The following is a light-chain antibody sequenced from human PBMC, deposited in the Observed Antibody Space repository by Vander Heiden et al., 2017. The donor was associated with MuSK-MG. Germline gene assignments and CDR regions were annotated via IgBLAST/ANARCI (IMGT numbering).Light chain of an antibody. Sequence: SSVLTQPPSVSVAPGPTARIPCGGNNIGSKSVHWYQQKPGQAPVLVVYADSDRPSGIPERFSGSNSGNTATVTISRVEAGDEADYYCQVGDRSSDQVVFGGGTKLTVL. CDR3: QVGDRSSDQVV. J-gene: IGLJ2*01. V-gene: IGLV3-21*02. CDR2: ADS. CDR1: NIGSKS.